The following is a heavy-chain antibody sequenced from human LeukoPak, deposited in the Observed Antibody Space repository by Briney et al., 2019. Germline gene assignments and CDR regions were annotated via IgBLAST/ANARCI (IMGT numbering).Heavy chain of an antibody. CDR1: GGSMNNYY. D-gene: IGHD6-19*01. J-gene: IGHJ5*02. V-gene: IGHV4-59*01. CDR3: ARAGEAYSSGWFTSSWFDP. Sequence: PSETLSLTCTVSGGSMNNYYWNWIRQPPGKGLEWIGFVYYSETTNYNPSLKSRVTISLDTSKNQFSLKLNSVTAADTAVYFCARAGEAYSSGWFTSSWFDPWGQGTLVTVSS. CDR2: VYYSETT.